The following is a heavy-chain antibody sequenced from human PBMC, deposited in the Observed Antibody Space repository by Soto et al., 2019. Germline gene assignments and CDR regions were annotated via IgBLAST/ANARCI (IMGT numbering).Heavy chain of an antibody. Sequence: VASVKVSCKASGGTFSSYTISWVRQAPGQGLEWMGRIIPILGIANYAQKFQGRVTITADKSTSTAYMELSSLRSEDTAVYYCASKGSSWYDAFDIWGQGTMVTVSS. CDR3: ASKGSSWYDAFDI. CDR2: IIPILGIA. CDR1: GGTFSSYT. V-gene: IGHV1-69*02. J-gene: IGHJ3*02. D-gene: IGHD6-13*01.